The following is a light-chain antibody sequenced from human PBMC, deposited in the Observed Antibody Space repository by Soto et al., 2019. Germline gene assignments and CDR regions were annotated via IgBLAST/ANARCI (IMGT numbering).Light chain of an antibody. J-gene: IGKJ5*01. CDR3: QQGSNWIT. Sequence: EIVLTQSPVILSLSPGERATLSCRASQSISSYLAWYQQKPGQAPRLLIYDAFKRATAIPARFSGSGSGTDFTLTTSSLEPEDFAVYYCQQGSNWITFGQGTRLEIK. CDR1: QSISSY. CDR2: DAF. V-gene: IGKV3-11*01.